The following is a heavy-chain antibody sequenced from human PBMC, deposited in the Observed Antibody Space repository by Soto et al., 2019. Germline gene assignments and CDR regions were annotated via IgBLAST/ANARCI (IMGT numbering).Heavy chain of an antibody. V-gene: IGHV4-31*03. CDR2: IYYSGST. CDR1: GVSISSGGYY. Sequence: SETLSLTCTVSGVSISSGGYYWSWIRQHPGKGLEWIGYIYYSGSTYYNPSLKSRVTISVDTSKNQFSLKLSSVTAADTAMYYCARDGVSSTEYTWNYGTYFDYWGQGALVTVSS. D-gene: IGHD1-7*01. CDR3: ARDGVSSTEYTWNYGTYFDY. J-gene: IGHJ4*02.